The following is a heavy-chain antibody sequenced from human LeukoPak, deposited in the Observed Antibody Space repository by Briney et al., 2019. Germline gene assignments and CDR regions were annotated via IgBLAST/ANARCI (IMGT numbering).Heavy chain of an antibody. CDR2: INPNSGGT. V-gene: IGHV1-2*06. CDR3: ARDGGYYDSSGYNY. Sequence: ASVKVSCRASGYTFTGYYMHWVRQAPGRGLEWMGRINPNSGGTNYAQKFQGRVTMTRDTSISTAYMELSRLRSDDTAVYYCARDGGYYDSSGYNYWGQGTLVTVSS. CDR1: GYTFTGYY. D-gene: IGHD3-22*01. J-gene: IGHJ4*02.